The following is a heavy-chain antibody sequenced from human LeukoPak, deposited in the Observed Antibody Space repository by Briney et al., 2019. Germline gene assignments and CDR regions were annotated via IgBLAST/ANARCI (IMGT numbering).Heavy chain of an antibody. D-gene: IGHD3-10*01. CDR1: GFTFSNYE. V-gene: IGHV3-48*03. CDR2: ISSRGGTI. Sequence: GGSLRLSCAASGFTFSNYETNWVRQAPGKGLEWVSYISSRGGTIYYADSVKGRFTISRDNAKNSPYLQMHSLRAEDTAVYYCASRPPPSRGPYDYWGQGTLVTVSS. CDR3: ASRPPPSRGPYDY. J-gene: IGHJ4*02.